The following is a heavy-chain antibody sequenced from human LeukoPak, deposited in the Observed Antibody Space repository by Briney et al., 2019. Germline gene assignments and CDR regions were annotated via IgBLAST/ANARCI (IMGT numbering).Heavy chain of an antibody. CDR1: GASVSSSSYY. J-gene: IGHJ6*03. CDR3: ASGLTGDSWYYYYMDV. CDR2: VYYSGST. Sequence: SETLSLTCIVSGASVSSSSYYWGWIRQPPGKGLEWIGSVYYSGSTYYNPSLKSRVTISVGTSKNQFSLKLSSVTAADTAVYYCASGLTGDSWYYYYMDVWGKGTAVTVSS. V-gene: IGHV4-39*07. D-gene: IGHD7-27*01.